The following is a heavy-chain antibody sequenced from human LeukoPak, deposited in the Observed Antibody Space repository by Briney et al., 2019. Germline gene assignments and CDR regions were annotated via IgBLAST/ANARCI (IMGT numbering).Heavy chain of an antibody. Sequence: PGGSLRLSCAASGFTFSSYAMHWVRQAPGKGLEWVAVMSYDGSNKYYADSVKGRFTISRDNSKNTLYLQMNSLRAEDTAVYYCATGDTAMVQRDYWGQGTLVTVSS. V-gene: IGHV3-30-3*01. D-gene: IGHD5-18*01. CDR2: MSYDGSNK. J-gene: IGHJ4*02. CDR3: ATGDTAMVQRDY. CDR1: GFTFSSYA.